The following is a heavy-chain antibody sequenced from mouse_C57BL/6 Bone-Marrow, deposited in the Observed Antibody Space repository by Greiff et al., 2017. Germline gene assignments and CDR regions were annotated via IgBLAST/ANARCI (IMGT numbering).Heavy chain of an antibody. V-gene: IGHV1-37*01. J-gene: IGHJ4*01. D-gene: IGHD1-1*01. Sequence: EVQLLQSGPELVKPGASVKISCTASGYSFTGYFMYWVKQSHGKSLEWIGRINPYNGDTFYNQKFKGKVTLTVDKSSSTVHMELLSLTSEDFAVYYCARRERCITDAMDYWGQGTSVTVSS. CDR1: GYSFTGYF. CDR2: INPYNGDT. CDR3: ARRERCITDAMDY.